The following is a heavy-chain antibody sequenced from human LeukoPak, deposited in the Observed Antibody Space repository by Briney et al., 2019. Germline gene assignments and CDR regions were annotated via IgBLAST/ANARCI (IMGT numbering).Heavy chain of an antibody. CDR3: ARARETVATDS. D-gene: IGHD5-12*01. Sequence: PSETLSLTCTVSGGSISSYYWSWIRQPPGKGLEWIGYIYYSGSTNYNPSLKSRVTISVDTSKNQFSLKMGSVNAADTAVYYCARARETVATDSWGQGTLVTVSS. J-gene: IGHJ4*02. CDR1: GGSISSYY. V-gene: IGHV4-59*12. CDR2: IYYSGST.